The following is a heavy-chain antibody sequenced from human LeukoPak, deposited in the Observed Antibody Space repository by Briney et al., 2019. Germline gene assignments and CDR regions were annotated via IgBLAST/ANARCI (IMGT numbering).Heavy chain of an antibody. J-gene: IGHJ4*02. CDR2: ISSGGNLI. CDR3: AAADFKSYFDY. V-gene: IGHV3-48*03. Sequence: GGSLRLSCAASGLTFSSYEMNWVRQAPGKGLEWESYISSGGNLIYYADSVKGRFTISRDDAKNSLHLQMNSLRPEDTGVYYCAAADFKSYFDYWGQGSLVTVSS. CDR1: GLTFSSYE. D-gene: IGHD3-3*01.